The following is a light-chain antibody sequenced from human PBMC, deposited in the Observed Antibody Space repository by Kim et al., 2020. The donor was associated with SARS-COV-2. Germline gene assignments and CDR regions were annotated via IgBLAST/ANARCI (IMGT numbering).Light chain of an antibody. CDR2: TAS. V-gene: IGKV3-20*01. CDR3: QQYGCSPRT. CDR1: QSVRSNY. Sequence: SPGERATLSCRASQSVRSNYLAWYQQKPGQAPRLLIYTASNRATGIPDRFSGSGSGTDFTLTISRLEPEDFAVYYCQQYGCSPRTFGQGTKVDIK. J-gene: IGKJ1*01.